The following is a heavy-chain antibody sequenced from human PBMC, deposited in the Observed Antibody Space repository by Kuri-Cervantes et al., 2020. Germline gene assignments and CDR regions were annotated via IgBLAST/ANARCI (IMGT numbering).Heavy chain of an antibody. CDR2: INWNGGST. CDR3: ARDLDDYGTTYWYFDL. D-gene: IGHD4-17*01. J-gene: IGHJ2*01. V-gene: IGHV3-20*04. Sequence: GESLKISCAASGFTFDDYGMSWVRQAPGKGLEWVSGINWNGGSTGYADSVKGRFTISRDNAKNSLYLQMNSLRAEDTALYYCARDLDDYGTTYWYFDLWGRGTLVTVSS. CDR1: GFTFDDYG.